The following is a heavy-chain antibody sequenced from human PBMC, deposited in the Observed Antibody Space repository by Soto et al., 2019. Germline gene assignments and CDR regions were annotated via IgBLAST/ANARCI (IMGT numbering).Heavy chain of an antibody. Sequence: PSETLSLTCTVSGGSISSSSYYWGWIRQPPGKGLEWIGSIYYSGSTYYNPSLKSRVTISVDTSKNQFSLKLSSVTAADTAVYYCVGDSSGWYSAPVGPPHYFDYWGQGTLVTVSS. J-gene: IGHJ4*02. V-gene: IGHV4-39*01. CDR1: GGSISSSSYY. CDR2: IYYSGST. D-gene: IGHD6-19*01. CDR3: VGDSSGWYSAPVGPPHYFDY.